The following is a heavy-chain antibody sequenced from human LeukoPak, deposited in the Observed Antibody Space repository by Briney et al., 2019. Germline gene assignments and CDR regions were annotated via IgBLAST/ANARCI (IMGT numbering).Heavy chain of an antibody. J-gene: IGHJ3*02. Sequence: PSETLSLTCTVSGGSISSYYWSWIRQPPGKGLEWIGYIYYSGGTIYNPSLKRRVSMSVDTSKNQLSLKLSSVTAADTALYYCARHVGAFDIWGQGTMFTVSS. CDR2: IYYSGGT. CDR1: GGSISSYY. V-gene: IGHV4-59*08. CDR3: ARHVGAFDI.